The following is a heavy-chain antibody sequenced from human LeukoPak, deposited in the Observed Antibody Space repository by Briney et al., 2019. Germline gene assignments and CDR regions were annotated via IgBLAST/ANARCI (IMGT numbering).Heavy chain of an antibody. Sequence: PGGSLRLSCAASGFTFSGYSMNWVRQAPGKGLEWVSYISSSSTTTSYADSVKGRFTISRDNAKNSLYLQMNSLRAGDTAVYYWARDRGYYDNLDAFDIWGQGRMVTVSS. V-gene: IGHV3-48*01. CDR1: GFTFSGYS. J-gene: IGHJ3*02. CDR2: ISSSSTTT. D-gene: IGHD3-22*01. CDR3: ARDRGYYDNLDAFDI.